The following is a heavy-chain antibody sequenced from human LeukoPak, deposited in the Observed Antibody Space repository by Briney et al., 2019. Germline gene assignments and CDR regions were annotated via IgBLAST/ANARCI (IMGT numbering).Heavy chain of an antibody. J-gene: IGHJ4*02. CDR1: GFTFSNYA. D-gene: IGHD6-19*01. CDR3: AKTSLEQWLVDY. Sequence: PGGSLRLSCAASGFTFSNYAMTWVRQAPGKGLEWVSAISGSGDTTYYADSVKGRFTISRDNSKNTLYLQIDSLRAEDTAVYYCAKTSLEQWLVDYWGQGTLVTVSS. V-gene: IGHV3-23*01. CDR2: ISGSGDTT.